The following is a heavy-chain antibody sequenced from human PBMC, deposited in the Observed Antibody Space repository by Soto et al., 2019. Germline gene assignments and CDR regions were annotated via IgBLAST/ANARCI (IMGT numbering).Heavy chain of an antibody. D-gene: IGHD1-1*01. CDR3: ASQDDETYYYGMDV. CDR1: GFTFSSYA. V-gene: IGHV3-30-3*01. Sequence: GGSLRLSCAASGFTFSSYAMHWVRQAPGKGLEWVAVISYDGSNKYYADSVKGRFTISRDNSKNTLYLQMNSLRAEDTAVYYCASQDDETYYYGMDVWGQGTTVTVSS. J-gene: IGHJ6*02. CDR2: ISYDGSNK.